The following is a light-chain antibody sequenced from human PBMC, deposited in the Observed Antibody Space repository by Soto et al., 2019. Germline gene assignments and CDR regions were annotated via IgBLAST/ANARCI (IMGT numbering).Light chain of an antibody. CDR1: QSISSY. CDR2: AAS. J-gene: IGKJ5*01. Sequence: IRMTQSPSSLSASTGDRVTITCRASQSISSYLNWYQQKPGKAPKLLIYAASSLQSGVPSRFSGSGSGTDFTLTIRSLQPEDFATYYCQQSYSTPRFGQGTRLEI. V-gene: IGKV1-39*01. CDR3: QQSYSTPR.